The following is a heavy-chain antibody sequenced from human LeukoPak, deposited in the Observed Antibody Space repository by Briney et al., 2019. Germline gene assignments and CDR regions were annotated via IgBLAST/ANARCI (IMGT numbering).Heavy chain of an antibody. CDR2: ISAYNGNT. CDR3: VSGVSYYDSSGYLDAFDI. Sequence: VASVKVSCKASGYTFTSYGITWVRQAPGQGLEWMGWISAYNGNTKYAQKLQGRVTMTTDTSTSTAYMELRSLRSDDTAVYYCVSGVSYYDSSGYLDAFDIWGQGTMVTVSS. D-gene: IGHD3-22*01. J-gene: IGHJ3*02. V-gene: IGHV1-18*01. CDR1: GYTFTSYG.